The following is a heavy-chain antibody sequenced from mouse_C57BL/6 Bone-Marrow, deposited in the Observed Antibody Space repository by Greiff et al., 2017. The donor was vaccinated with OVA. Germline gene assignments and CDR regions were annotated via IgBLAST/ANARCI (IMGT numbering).Heavy chain of an antibody. V-gene: IGHV1-26*01. D-gene: IGHD2-5*01. CDR2: INPNNGGT. CDR3: ARIYYSKDY. CDR1: GYTFTDYY. J-gene: IGHJ2*01. Sequence: VQLQQSGPELVKPGASVKISCKASGYTFTDYYMNWVKQSHGQSLEWLGDINPNNGGTSYNQKFKGKATLTVDKSSSTAYMELRSLTSEDSAVYYCARIYYSKDYWGQGTTLTVSS.